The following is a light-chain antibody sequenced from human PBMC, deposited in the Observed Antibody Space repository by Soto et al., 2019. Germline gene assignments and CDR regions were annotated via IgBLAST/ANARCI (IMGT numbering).Light chain of an antibody. CDR1: QSVSTY. CDR3: QQRSNWPPWT. V-gene: IGKV3-11*01. Sequence: EIVLTQSPATLSLSPGERATLSCRASQSVSTYLAWYQQRPGQAPRLLIYDASNRASGIPARFSGSGSGTEFTLTIISLEPADFAVDYCQQRSNWPPWTFGQGTKLEIK. CDR2: DAS. J-gene: IGKJ2*02.